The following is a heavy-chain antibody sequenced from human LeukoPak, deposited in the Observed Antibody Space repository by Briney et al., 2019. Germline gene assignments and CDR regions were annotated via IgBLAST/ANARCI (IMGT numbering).Heavy chain of an antibody. CDR1: GGSFSGYY. J-gene: IGHJ4*02. Sequence: PSETLSLTCAVYGGSFSGYYWSWIRQPPGKGLEWIGEINHSGSTNYNPSLKSRVTISVDTSKNQFSLKLSSVTAADTAVYYCARGRLGRGGVQTFDYWGQGTLVTVSS. CDR3: ARGRLGRGGVQTFDY. V-gene: IGHV4-34*01. D-gene: IGHD2-8*02. CDR2: INHSGST.